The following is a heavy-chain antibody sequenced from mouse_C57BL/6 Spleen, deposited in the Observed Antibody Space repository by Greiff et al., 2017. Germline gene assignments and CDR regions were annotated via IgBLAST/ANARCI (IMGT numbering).Heavy chain of an antibody. CDR3: ARDLHYDDDVYFDY. CDR1: GFTFSSYA. J-gene: IGHJ2*01. CDR2: ISDGGSYT. D-gene: IGHD2-4*01. V-gene: IGHV5-4*01. Sequence: EVKLVESGGGLVKPGGSLKLSCAASGFTFSSYAMSWVRQTPEKRLEWVATISDGGSYTYYPDNVKGRFTISRDNAKNNLYLQMSHLKSEDTAMYYCARDLHYDDDVYFDYWGQGTTLTVSS.